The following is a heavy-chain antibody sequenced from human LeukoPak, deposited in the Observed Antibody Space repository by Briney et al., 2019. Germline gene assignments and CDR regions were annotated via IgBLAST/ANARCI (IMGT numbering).Heavy chain of an antibody. J-gene: IGHJ4*02. D-gene: IGHD5-24*01. CDR2: IRSKANSYAT. Sequence: GGSLRLSCAASGFTSSGSAMHWVRQASGKGLEWVGRIRSKANSYATAYAASVKGRFTISRDDSKNTAYLQMNSLKTEGTAVYYCTRLGDGYKIDYWGQGTLVTVSS. CDR3: TRLGDGYKIDY. CDR1: GFTSSGSA. V-gene: IGHV3-73*01.